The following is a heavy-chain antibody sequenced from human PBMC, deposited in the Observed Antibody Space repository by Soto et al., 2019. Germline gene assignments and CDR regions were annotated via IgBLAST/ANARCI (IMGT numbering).Heavy chain of an antibody. CDR1: GFTFSSYS. V-gene: IGHV3-21*01. CDR2: ISSSSSYI. J-gene: IGHJ6*02. D-gene: IGHD6-13*01. Sequence: GGSLRLSCAASGFTFSSYSMNWVRQAPGKGLEWVSSISSSSSYIYYADSVKGRFTISRDNAKNSLYLQMNSLRAEDTAVYYCARDSVSDSSSWYWPSGMDVWGQGTTVTVSS. CDR3: ARDSVSDSSSWYWPSGMDV.